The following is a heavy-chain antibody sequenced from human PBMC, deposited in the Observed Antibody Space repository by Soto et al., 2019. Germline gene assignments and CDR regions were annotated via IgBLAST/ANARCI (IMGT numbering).Heavy chain of an antibody. CDR1: GYTFTSYG. D-gene: IGHD4-17*01. CDR2: ISTYNGNT. Sequence: ASVKVSCKASGYTFTSYGISWLRQAPGQGLEWMGWISTYNGNTNYAQKFQGRVTMTTDTSTSTAYMELRSLRSDDTAVYYCARVDGDYDLLIRRYYFDYWGQGTLVTVSS. V-gene: IGHV1-18*04. J-gene: IGHJ4*02. CDR3: ARVDGDYDLLIRRYYFDY.